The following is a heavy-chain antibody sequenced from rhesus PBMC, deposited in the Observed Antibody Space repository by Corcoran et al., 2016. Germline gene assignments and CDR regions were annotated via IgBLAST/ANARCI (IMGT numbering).Heavy chain of an antibody. V-gene: IGHV2S1*01. CDR3: ARGGWRYYFDY. Sequence: QVTLKESGPALVKPTQTLTLTCTFSGFSLSTSGMGVGWICQPPGKALEWLASIYWDDGKYYSTSLKSRLTISKDTSKNQVVLTMTNMDPVDTATYYCARGGWRYYFDYWGQGVLVTVSS. J-gene: IGHJ4*01. CDR1: GFSLSTSGMG. D-gene: IGHD6-31*01. CDR2: IYWDDGK.